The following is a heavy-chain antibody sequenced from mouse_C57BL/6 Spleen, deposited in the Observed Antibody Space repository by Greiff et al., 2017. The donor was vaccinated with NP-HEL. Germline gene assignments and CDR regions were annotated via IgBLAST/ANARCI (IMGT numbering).Heavy chain of an antibody. Sequence: VQLQQSGAELVKPGASVKMSCKASGYTFTPYPLECMSQNHGKSLEWIGNFHPSTDDTKYNKKFKVKATWTVEKSASTVYLELSRLTSDDAAVYYCARGDYYGPFAYWGQGTLVTVSA. CDR3: ARGDYYGPFAY. CDR2: FHPSTDDT. D-gene: IGHD1-1*01. CDR1: GYTFTPYP. V-gene: IGHV1-47*01. J-gene: IGHJ3*01.